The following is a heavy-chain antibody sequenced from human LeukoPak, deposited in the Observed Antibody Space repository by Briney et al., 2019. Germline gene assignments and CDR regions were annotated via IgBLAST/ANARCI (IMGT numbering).Heavy chain of an antibody. Sequence: SETLSLTCAVYGGSFSGYYWSWIRQPPGKGLEWIGEINHSGSTNYNSSLKSRVTISVDTSKNQFSLKLNSVTAADTAVYYCATLALSSGWYYFDYWGQGTLVTVSS. CDR3: ATLALSSGWYYFDY. CDR1: GGSFSGYY. D-gene: IGHD6-19*01. J-gene: IGHJ4*02. CDR2: INHSGST. V-gene: IGHV4-34*01.